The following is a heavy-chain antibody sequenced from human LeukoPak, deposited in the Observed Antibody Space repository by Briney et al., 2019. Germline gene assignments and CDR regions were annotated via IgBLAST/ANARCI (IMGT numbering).Heavy chain of an antibody. CDR2: INNDGSST. D-gene: IGHD5-18*01. Sequence: PGGSLRLSCAASAFTFSGYCMDWVRQAPGKGLVWVARINNDGSSTTYADSVKGRFTISRDNAKNTLYLQMNSLRVEDTAVYYCCAYSHGCPNHWGERTMVTVSS. J-gene: IGHJ4*02. CDR3: CAYSHGCPNH. CDR1: AFTFSGYC. V-gene: IGHV3-74*01.